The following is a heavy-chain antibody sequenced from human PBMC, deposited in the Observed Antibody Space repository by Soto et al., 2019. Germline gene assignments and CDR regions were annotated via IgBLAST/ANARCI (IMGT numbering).Heavy chain of an antibody. CDR1: GFTFSSYG. CDR3: AKEGSTYDYIWGSPAYFDY. Sequence: GGSLRLSCAASGFTFSSYGVHWVRQAPGKGLEWVAVISYDGSNKYYADSVKGRFTISRDNSKNTLYLQMNSLRAEDTAVYYCAKEGSTYDYIWGSPAYFDYWSQGTLVTVSS. D-gene: IGHD3-16*01. V-gene: IGHV3-30*18. J-gene: IGHJ4*02. CDR2: ISYDGSNK.